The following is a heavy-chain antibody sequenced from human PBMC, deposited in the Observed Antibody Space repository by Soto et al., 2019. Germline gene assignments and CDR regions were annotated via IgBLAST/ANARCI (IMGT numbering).Heavy chain of an antibody. Sequence: QVQLQESGPRLVKPSETLSLTCTVSGGSLRSYYCSWFRQPPGKGLEWVGYINYSGGTFYNPSLKSRVXMSVDTSNXXXSXXXXXXXXTXXXXXXXXXXXXGELHGLVDVWGQGTTVTVSS. CDR1: GGSLRSYY. CDR2: INYSGGT. D-gene: IGHD1-26*01. V-gene: IGHV4-59*01. CDR3: XXXXXGELHGLVDV. J-gene: IGHJ6*02.